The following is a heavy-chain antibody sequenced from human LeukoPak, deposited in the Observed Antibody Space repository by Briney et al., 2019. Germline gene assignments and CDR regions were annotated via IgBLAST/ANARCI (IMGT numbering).Heavy chain of an antibody. D-gene: IGHD3-10*01. CDR2: IYPDSGGT. Sequence: ASLKVSSKASGYTFTDYYMHWVRQAPGHGLEWMGWIYPDSGGTNYAQKFQGRVTMTRDTSISTAYMGLSRLTSDDTAVYYCARGRSDYYLDSWGQGTLVTVSS. CDR3: ARGRSDYYLDS. V-gene: IGHV1-2*02. J-gene: IGHJ4*02. CDR1: GYTFTDYY.